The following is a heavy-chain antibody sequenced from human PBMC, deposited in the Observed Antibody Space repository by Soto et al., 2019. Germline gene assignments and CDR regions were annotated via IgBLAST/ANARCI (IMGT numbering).Heavy chain of an antibody. CDR1: GYTFTSYS. CDR3: ARARGYGNGYTFRFEP. J-gene: IGHJ5*02. CDR2: INHSSGST. D-gene: IGHD2-15*01. V-gene: IGHV1-46*03. Sequence: QVQLVQSGAEVKKPGAAVKVYCKASGYTFTSYSVHWVRQAPGQGLEWMGIINHSSGSTTYAQKFQDRVTMTRDTSTSTMYMELSSLRSEDTAVYYCARARGYGNGYTFRFEPWGQGTLVTVSS.